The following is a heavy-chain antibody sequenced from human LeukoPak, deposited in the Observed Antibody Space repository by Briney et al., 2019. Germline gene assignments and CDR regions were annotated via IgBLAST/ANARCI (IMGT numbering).Heavy chain of an antibody. J-gene: IGHJ3*02. CDR2: INTDGSST. V-gene: IGHV3-74*01. CDR3: ARGWELHDAFDI. CDR1: GFTFSSYW. Sequence: SGGSLRLSCAASGFTFSSYWMHWVRQAPGKGLVWVSRINTDGSSTSYADSVKGRFTISRDNAKNTLYLQMNSLRAEDTAVYYCARGWELHDAFDIWGQGTVVTVSS. D-gene: IGHD1-26*01.